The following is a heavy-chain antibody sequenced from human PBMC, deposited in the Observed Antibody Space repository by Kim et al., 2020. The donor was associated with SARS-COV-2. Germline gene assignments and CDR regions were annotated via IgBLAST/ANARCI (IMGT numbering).Heavy chain of an antibody. CDR2: IDPSDSYT. V-gene: IGHV5-10-1*01. CDR1: GYSFTSYW. J-gene: IGHJ4*02. CDR3: ARPDCGGDCFPDY. Sequence: GESLKISCKGSGYSFTSYWISWVRQMPGKGLEWMGRIDPSDSYTNYSPSFQGHVTISADKSIRTAYLQWSSLKASDTAMYYCARPDCGGDCFPDYWGQGTLVTVSS. D-gene: IGHD2-21*02.